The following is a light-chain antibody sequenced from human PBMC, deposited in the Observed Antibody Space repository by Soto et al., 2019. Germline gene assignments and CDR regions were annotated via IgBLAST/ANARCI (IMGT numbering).Light chain of an antibody. CDR3: CSYAGSSLYV. CDR2: EVS. J-gene: IGLJ1*01. CDR1: SSDVGSYNL. V-gene: IGLV2-23*02. Sequence: QSALTQPASVSGSPGQSITISCTGTSSDVGSYNLVSWYQQHPGKAPKLMIYEVSKRPSGVSNRFSGSKSGNTASLTISGLQAEDEADYYCCSYAGSSLYVLGTGTKVTVL.